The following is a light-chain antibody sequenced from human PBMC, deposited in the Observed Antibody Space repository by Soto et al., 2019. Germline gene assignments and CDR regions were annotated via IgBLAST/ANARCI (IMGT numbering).Light chain of an antibody. CDR1: SSDVGGYNY. Sequence: QSVLTQPASVSGSPGQSITISCTGTSSDVGGYNYVCWYQQHPGKAPKLIIYDVTNRPSGISTRFSGSKSGNTASLSISGLQAEDEADYYCSSYTSSSTVVFGGGTKLTVL. CDR3: SSYTSSSTVV. CDR2: DVT. V-gene: IGLV2-14*01. J-gene: IGLJ2*01.